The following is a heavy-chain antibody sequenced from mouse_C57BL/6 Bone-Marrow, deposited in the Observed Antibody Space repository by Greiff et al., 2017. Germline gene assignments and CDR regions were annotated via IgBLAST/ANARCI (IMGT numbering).Heavy chain of an antibody. CDR1: GFNIKDDY. V-gene: IGHV14-4*01. Sequence: VQLQQSGAELVRPGASVKLSCTASGFNIKDDYMHWVKQRPEQGLEWIGWIDPANGDTEYASKFQGKATITADTSSNTAYLQLSSLTSEDTAVYYCTTYSPFAYWGQGTLVTVSA. J-gene: IGHJ3*01. CDR3: TTYSPFAY. CDR2: IDPANGDT.